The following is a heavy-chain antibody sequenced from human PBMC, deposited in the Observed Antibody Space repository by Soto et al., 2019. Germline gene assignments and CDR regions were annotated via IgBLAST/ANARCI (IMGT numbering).Heavy chain of an antibody. Sequence: QVQLQQWGAGLLKPSETLSLTCAVYGGSFSGYYWSWIRQPPGKGLEWIGEINHSGSTNYNPSLKSRVTISVDTSKNQFSLKLSSVTAADTAVYYCARGSGGYSSSWYWFDPWGQGTLVTVSS. CDR3: ARGSGGYSSSWYWFDP. CDR2: INHSGST. D-gene: IGHD6-13*01. J-gene: IGHJ5*02. V-gene: IGHV4-34*01. CDR1: GGSFSGYY.